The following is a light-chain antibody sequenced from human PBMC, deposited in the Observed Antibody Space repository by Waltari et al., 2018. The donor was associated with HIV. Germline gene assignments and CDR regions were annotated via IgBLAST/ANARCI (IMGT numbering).Light chain of an antibody. Sequence: QSALTQPASVSGSPGQSITISCTGTSSDVGSYNFVSWYQQYPGKVPKLMIYEVSKRPSGVSNRFSGSKSGNTASLTISGLQAEDEADYYCCSYAGSSTPFVFGTATKVTVL. CDR1: SSDVGSYNF. CDR3: CSYAGSSTPFV. J-gene: IGLJ1*01. CDR2: EVS. V-gene: IGLV2-23*02.